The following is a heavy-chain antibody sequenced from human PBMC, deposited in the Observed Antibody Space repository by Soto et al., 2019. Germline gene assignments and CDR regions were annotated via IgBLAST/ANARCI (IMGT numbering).Heavy chain of an antibody. D-gene: IGHD2-15*01. Sequence: GGSLRLSCAASGFTFDDYAMHWVRQAPGEGLEWVSGISWNSGSIGYADSVKGRFTISRDNAKNSLYLQMNSLRAEDTALYYCAKEKVGKYCSGGSCYSAAAFDIWGQGTMVTVSS. J-gene: IGHJ3*02. CDR2: ISWNSGSI. CDR1: GFTFDDYA. CDR3: AKEKVGKYCSGGSCYSAAAFDI. V-gene: IGHV3-9*01.